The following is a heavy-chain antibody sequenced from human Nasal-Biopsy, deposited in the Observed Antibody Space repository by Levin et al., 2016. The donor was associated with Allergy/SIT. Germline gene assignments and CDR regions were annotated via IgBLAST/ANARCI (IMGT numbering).Heavy chain of an antibody. Sequence: GSLRLSCAVSGASISTSNWWTWVRQPPGRGLVWIGEIHYAGETNYNASLSSRVTVSADKSKNQFSLKLNSVTAADTAVYYCAVRDDYRFYWGQGVLVTVSS. V-gene: IGHV4-4*02. CDR3: AVRDDYRFY. CDR2: IHYAGET. J-gene: IGHJ4*02. CDR1: GASISTSNW. D-gene: IGHD3-16*02.